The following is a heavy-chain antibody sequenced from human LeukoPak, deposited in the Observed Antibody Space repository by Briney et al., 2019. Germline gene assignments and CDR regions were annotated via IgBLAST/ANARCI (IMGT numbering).Heavy chain of an antibody. CDR3: ARTHFWSGYLVY. J-gene: IGHJ4*02. CDR1: GYTFTSYD. D-gene: IGHD3-3*02. V-gene: IGHV1-8*03. CDR2: MNPNSGNT. Sequence: ASVKVSCKASGYTFTSYDINWVRQATGQGLEWMGWMNPNSGNTGYAQKFQGRVTITRNTSISTAYMELSSLRSEDTAVYYCARTHFWSGYLVYRGQGTLVTVSS.